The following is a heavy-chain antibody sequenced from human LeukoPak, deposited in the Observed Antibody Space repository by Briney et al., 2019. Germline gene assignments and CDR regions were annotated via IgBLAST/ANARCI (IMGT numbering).Heavy chain of an antibody. CDR3: TTDMSFYYYDSSGYYYAFDI. CDR1: GFTFSNAW. D-gene: IGHD3-22*01. CDR2: IKSKTDGGTT. Sequence: GGSLRLSCAASGFTFSNAWMSWVRQAPGKGLEWVGRIKSKTDGGTTDYAAPVKGRFTISRDDSKNTLYLQMNSLKTEDTAVYYCTTDMSFYYYDSSGYYYAFDIWGQGTMVIVSS. J-gene: IGHJ3*02. V-gene: IGHV3-15*01.